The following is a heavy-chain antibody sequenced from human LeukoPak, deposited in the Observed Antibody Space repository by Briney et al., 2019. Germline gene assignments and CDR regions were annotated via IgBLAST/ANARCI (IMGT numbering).Heavy chain of an antibody. Sequence: GASVKVSCKASGYTFTGYYMHWVRQAPGQGLEWMGRINPNSGGTNNAQKFQGRVTMTRDTSISTAYMELSRLRSDDTAVYYCARDLLPDIVVVPEYNWFDPWGQGTLVTVSS. V-gene: IGHV1-2*06. CDR3: ARDLLPDIVVVPEYNWFDP. D-gene: IGHD2-2*01. J-gene: IGHJ5*02. CDR2: INPNSGGT. CDR1: GYTFTGYY.